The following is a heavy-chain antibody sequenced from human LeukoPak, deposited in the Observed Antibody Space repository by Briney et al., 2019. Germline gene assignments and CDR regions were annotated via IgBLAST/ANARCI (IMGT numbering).Heavy chain of an antibody. CDR1: GFTFSSYS. CDR3: AREGITMREVAYWYFDL. V-gene: IGHV3-21*01. D-gene: IGHD3-22*01. Sequence: GGSLRLSCAASGFTFSSYSMNWVRQAPGKGLEWVSSISSSSSYIYYADSVKGRFTISRDNAKNSLYLQMNSLRAEYTAVYYCAREGITMREVAYWYFDLWGRGTLVTVSS. J-gene: IGHJ2*01. CDR2: ISSSSSYI.